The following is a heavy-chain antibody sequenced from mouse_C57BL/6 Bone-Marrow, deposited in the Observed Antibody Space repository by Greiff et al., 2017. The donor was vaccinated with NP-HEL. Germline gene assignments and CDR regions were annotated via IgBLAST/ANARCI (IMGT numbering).Heavy chain of an antibody. V-gene: IGHV5-17*01. CDR3: ARGGYDAMDY. CDR2: ISSGSSTI. CDR1: GFTFSDYG. Sequence: EVKLMESGGGLVKPGGSLKLSCAASGFTFSDYGMHWVRQAPEKGLEWVAYISSGSSTIYYVDTVKGRFTISRDNAKNTLFLQMTSLRSEDTAMYYCARGGYDAMDYWGQGTSVTVSS. J-gene: IGHJ4*01.